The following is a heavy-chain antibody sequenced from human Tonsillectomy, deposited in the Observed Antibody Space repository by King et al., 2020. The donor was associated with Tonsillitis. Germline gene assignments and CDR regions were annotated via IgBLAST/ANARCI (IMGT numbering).Heavy chain of an antibody. CDR1: GYNFTSYW. V-gene: IGHV5-51*01. CDR3: ARLRFSGYYDSSGYDSWFDP. D-gene: IGHD3-22*01. J-gene: IGHJ5*02. Sequence: QLVQSGAEVKKPGESLKISCKGSGYNFTSYWIGWVCQMPGKGLEWMGIIYPGDSDTRYSPSFQGQVTISADKSISTAYLQWSSLKASDTAMYYCARLRFSGYYDSSGYDSWFDPWGQGTLVTVSS. CDR2: IYPGDSDT.